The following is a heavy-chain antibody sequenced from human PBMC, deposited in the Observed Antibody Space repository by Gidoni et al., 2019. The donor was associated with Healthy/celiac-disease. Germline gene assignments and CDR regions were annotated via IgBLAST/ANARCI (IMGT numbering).Heavy chain of an antibody. D-gene: IGHD3-10*01. Sequence: QVQLVQSGAEVTKPGASVKVSCKASGYTFTSYYMHWVRQAPGQGLEWMGIINPSGGSTSYAQKFQGRVTMTRDTSTSTVYMELSSLRSEDTAVYYCARDLWFGESNIHYYGMDVWGQGTTVTVSS. CDR1: GYTFTSYY. J-gene: IGHJ6*02. V-gene: IGHV1-46*01. CDR2: INPSGGST. CDR3: ARDLWFGESNIHYYGMDV.